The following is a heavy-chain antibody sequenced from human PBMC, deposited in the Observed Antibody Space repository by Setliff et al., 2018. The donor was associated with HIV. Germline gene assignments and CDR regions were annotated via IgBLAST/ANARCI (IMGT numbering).Heavy chain of an antibody. V-gene: IGHV3-7*03. CDR3: ASSRPPDDSSGYLDH. Sequence: LRLSCAASGFTFSHSWMTWVRQAPGKGLEWVANIKKDGSDKFYVDSVKGRFAISRDNAKNSLNLEMNSLRAADTAIYYCASSRPPDDSSGYLDHWGQGTLVTVSS. CDR2: IKKDGSDK. J-gene: IGHJ1*01. D-gene: IGHD3-22*01. CDR1: GFTFSHSW.